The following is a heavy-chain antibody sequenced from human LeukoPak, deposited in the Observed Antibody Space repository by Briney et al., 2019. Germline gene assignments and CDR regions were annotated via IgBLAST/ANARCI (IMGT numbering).Heavy chain of an antibody. J-gene: IGHJ3*02. V-gene: IGHV1-2*02. CDR1: GYTFTGYY. D-gene: IGHD7-27*01. Sequence: ASVKVSCKASGYTFTGYYIHWVRQAPGHGLEWMGWINPNSGGTNYAQKFQGRVTMTRDTSISTAYMELSRLRSDDTAVYYCARANWGSGAFDIWGQGTMVTVSS. CDR2: INPNSGGT. CDR3: ARANWGSGAFDI.